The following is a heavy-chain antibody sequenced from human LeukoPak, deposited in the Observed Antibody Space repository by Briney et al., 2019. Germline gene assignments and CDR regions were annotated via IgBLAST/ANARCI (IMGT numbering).Heavy chain of an antibody. V-gene: IGHV3-23*01. D-gene: IGHD4-17*01. Sequence: GGSLRLSCAASGFTVSSNYMSWVRQAPGKGLEWVSAISGSGGSTYYADSVKGRFTISRDNSKNTLYLQMNSLRAEDTAVYYCAKEDEVTTDFDYWGQGTLVTVSS. CDR2: ISGSGGST. J-gene: IGHJ4*02. CDR3: AKEDEVTTDFDY. CDR1: GFTVSSNY.